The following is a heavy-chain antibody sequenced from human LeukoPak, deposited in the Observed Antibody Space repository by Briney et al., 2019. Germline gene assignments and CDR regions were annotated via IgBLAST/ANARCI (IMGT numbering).Heavy chain of an antibody. Sequence: GRSLRLSCAASGFTFDDYAMHWVRHAPGKGLEWVSGISWNSGSIGYADSVRGRFTISRDNAKNSLYLQMNSLRAEDTALYYCATGIGSSSSAYDYWGQGTLVTVSS. CDR2: ISWNSGSI. V-gene: IGHV3-9*01. D-gene: IGHD6-6*01. J-gene: IGHJ4*02. CDR3: ATGIGSSSSAYDY. CDR1: GFTFDDYA.